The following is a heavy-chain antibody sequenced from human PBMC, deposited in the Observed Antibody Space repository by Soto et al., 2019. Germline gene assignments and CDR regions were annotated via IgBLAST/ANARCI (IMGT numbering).Heavy chain of an antibody. CDR3: ATSEVTGTTYYFDY. CDR1: GYTFTSYG. J-gene: IGHJ4*02. CDR2: ISAYNGNT. Sequence: ASVKVSCKASGYTFTSYGISWVRQAPGQGLEWMGWISAYNGNTNYAQKLQGRVTMTTDTSTSTAYMELRSLRSDDTAVYYRATSEVTGTTYYFDYWGQGTLVTVSS. V-gene: IGHV1-18*01. D-gene: IGHD1-20*01.